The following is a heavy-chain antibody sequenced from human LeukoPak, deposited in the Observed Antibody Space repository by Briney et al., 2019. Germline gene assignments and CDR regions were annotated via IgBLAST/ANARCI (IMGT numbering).Heavy chain of an antibody. V-gene: IGHV4-34*01. Sequence: SETLSLTCAVYGGSFSGYYWSWIRQPPGKGLEWIGEINHSGSTNYNPSLKSRVTISVDKSKNQFSLKLNSVTAADTAVYYCARKPGYSGSYWYFDYWGQGTLVTVSS. CDR3: ARKPGYSGSYWYFDY. CDR1: GGSFSGYY. D-gene: IGHD1-26*01. CDR2: INHSGST. J-gene: IGHJ4*02.